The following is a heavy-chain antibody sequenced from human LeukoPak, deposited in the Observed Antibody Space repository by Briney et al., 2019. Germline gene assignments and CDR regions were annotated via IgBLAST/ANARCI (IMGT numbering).Heavy chain of an antibody. CDR3: ARSTSGSYAWGFDY. CDR1: GFTFSYYE. CDR2: ISSSSSYI. V-gene: IGHV3-21*01. J-gene: IGHJ4*02. D-gene: IGHD1-26*01. Sequence: GGSLRLSCAASGFTFSYYEMNWVRQAPGKGLEWVSSISSSSSYIYYADSVKGRFTISRDNAKNSLYLQMNSLRAEDTAVYYCARSTSGSYAWGFDYWGQGTLVTVSS.